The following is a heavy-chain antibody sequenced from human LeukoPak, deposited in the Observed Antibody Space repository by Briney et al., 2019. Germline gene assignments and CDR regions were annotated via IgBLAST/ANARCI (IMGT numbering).Heavy chain of an antibody. V-gene: IGHV3-11*03. CDR1: GFTFSDFY. CDR2: ISGSSSNT. Sequence: GGSLTLSCAASGFTFSDFYRSWIRQAPGKGLESVSYISGSSSNTNYADSVKGRFTISRDNAKNSLYLQMNSRGAEDTAVYYCTRHPAEGDYWGQGTLVTVSS. CDR3: TRHPAEGDY. J-gene: IGHJ4*02. D-gene: IGHD2-15*01.